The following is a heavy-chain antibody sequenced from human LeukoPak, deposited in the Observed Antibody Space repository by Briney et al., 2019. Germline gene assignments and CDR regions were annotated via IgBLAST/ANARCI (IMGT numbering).Heavy chain of an antibody. J-gene: IGHJ4*02. CDR3: ARVSMVREVIMSRNYFDY. CDR1: GYTFTSYY. CDR2: INPSGGST. Sequence: GASVKVSCKASGYTFTSYYMHWVGQAPGQGLEWMGIINPSGGSTSYAQEFQGRVTMTRDTSTSTVYMELSSLRSEDTAVYYCARVSMVREVIMSRNYFDYWGQGTLVTVSS. V-gene: IGHV1-46*01. D-gene: IGHD3-10*01.